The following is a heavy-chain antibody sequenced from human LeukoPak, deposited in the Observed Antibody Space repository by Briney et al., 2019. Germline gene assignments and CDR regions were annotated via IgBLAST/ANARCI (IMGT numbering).Heavy chain of an antibody. D-gene: IGHD2-21*02. CDR2: IYYSGST. CDR3: ARDASYCGGDCYPSYWFDP. Sequence: PSETLSLTCTVSGGSISSYYWSWIRQPPGKGLEWIGYIYYSGSTNYNPSLKSRVTISVDTSKNQFSLKLSSVTAEDTAVYYCARDASYCGGDCYPSYWFDPWGQGTLVTVSS. CDR1: GGSISSYY. J-gene: IGHJ5*02. V-gene: IGHV4-59*01.